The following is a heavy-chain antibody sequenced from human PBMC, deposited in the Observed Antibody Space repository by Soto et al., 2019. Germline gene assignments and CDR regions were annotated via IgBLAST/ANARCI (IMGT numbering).Heavy chain of an antibody. J-gene: IGHJ5*02. CDR1: GGSISSYY. CDR3: ARSVTP. V-gene: IGHV4-59*06. Sequence: SETLSLACTVSGGSISSYYWSWIRQPPGKGLEWIGYIYYSGSTYYNPSLKSRVTISVDTSKNQFSLKLSSVTAADTAVYYCARSVTPWGQGTLVTVSS. CDR2: IYYSGST. D-gene: IGHD3-10*01.